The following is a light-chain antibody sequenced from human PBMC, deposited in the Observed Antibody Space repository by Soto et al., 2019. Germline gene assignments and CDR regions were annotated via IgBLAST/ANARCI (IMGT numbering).Light chain of an antibody. CDR1: QSISSW. CDR3: QEYTTYSRT. Sequence: DIQMTQSPSTLSASVGDRVTITCRASQSISSWLAWYQQKPGKAPKVLIYDASTLESGVPLRFSGGGSGTEFTLTITSLQPDDSATYYCQEYTTYSRTFGQGTKVEVK. V-gene: IGKV1-5*01. CDR2: DAS. J-gene: IGKJ1*01.